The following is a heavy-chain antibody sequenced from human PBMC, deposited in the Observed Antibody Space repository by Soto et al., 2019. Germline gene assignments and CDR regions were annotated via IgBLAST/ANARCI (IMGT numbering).Heavy chain of an antibody. CDR1: GGSITSYN. Sequence: SETLSLTCTVSGGSITSYNWNWLRQPPGEALEWIGYVYNSGSTNYNPSLKSRVTISVDTSKNQFPLKLSSVTAADTAVYYCARRYSSAFDIWGQGTMVTVSS. D-gene: IGHD6-13*01. J-gene: IGHJ3*02. V-gene: IGHV4-59*08. CDR3: ARRYSSAFDI. CDR2: VYNSGST.